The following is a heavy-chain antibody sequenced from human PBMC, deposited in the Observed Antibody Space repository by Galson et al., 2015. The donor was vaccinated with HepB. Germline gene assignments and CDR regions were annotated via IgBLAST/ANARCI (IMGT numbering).Heavy chain of an antibody. V-gene: IGHV3-23*01. CDR2: VSSTAGST. CDR1: GFTFTNFA. D-gene: IGHD2-15*01. Sequence: SLRLSCAASGFTFTNFAMTWVRQAPGKGLEWVSSVSSTAGSTYYGDSVKGRFTISRDNSKNTLYLQMNSLRAEDTAVYYCARGVVAAKGRYYFDYWGQGALVSVSS. J-gene: IGHJ4*02. CDR3: ARGVVAAKGRYYFDY.